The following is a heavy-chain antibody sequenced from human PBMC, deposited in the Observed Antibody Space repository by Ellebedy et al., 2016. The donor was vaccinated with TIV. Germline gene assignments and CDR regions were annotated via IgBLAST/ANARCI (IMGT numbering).Heavy chain of an antibody. D-gene: IGHD6-13*01. Sequence: PGGSLRLSCAASGITFSSHALTWVRQAPGKGLEWVSTTGVGPAYIYYADSVQGRFTISRDNSKNTLYLQFNSLRAKDTAVYYCAKGAPFSSSPLDYWGQGTLVTVSS. V-gene: IGHV3-23*01. CDR3: AKGAPFSSSPLDY. CDR2: TGVGPAYI. CDR1: GITFSSHA. J-gene: IGHJ4*02.